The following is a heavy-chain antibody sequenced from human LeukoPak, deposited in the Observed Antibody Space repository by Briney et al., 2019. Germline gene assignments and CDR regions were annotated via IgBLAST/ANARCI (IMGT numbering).Heavy chain of an antibody. J-gene: IGHJ6*03. Sequence: PSETLSLTCAVYGGSFSGYYWSWIRQPPGKGLEWIGEINHSGSTNYNPSLKSRVTISVDTSKNQFSLKLSSVTAADTAVYYCARGAVTINYYYYYMDVWGKGTTVTVSS. D-gene: IGHD4-17*01. CDR2: INHSGST. V-gene: IGHV4-34*01. CDR3: ARGAVTINYYYYYMDV. CDR1: GGSFSGYY.